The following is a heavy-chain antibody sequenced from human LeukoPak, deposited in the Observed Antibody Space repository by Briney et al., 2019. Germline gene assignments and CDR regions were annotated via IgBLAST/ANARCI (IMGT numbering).Heavy chain of an antibody. CDR1: GFTFDDYG. D-gene: IGHD3-10*01. Sequence: PGGSLRLSCAASGFTFDDYGMSWVRQAPGKGLEWVSGINWNGGSTGYADSVKGRFTISRDNAKNSLYLQMNSLRAEDTALYYCARANYYGSGSYYKHYYYYMDVWGKGTTVTVSS. J-gene: IGHJ6*03. CDR3: ARANYYGSGSYYKHYYYYMDV. V-gene: IGHV3-20*04. CDR2: INWNGGST.